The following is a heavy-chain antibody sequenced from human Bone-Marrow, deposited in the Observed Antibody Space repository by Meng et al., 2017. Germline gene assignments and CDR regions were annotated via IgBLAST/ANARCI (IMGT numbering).Heavy chain of an antibody. CDR2: INHSGST. V-gene: IGHV4-34*01. CDR1: GGSVSGYY. D-gene: IGHD1-26*01. CDR3: ARGQYFSWWELLPAFWFDP. J-gene: IGHJ5*02. Sequence: QVQLQQWGAGLLKPSETLSLTCAVYGGSVSGYYWSWIRQPPGKGLEWIGEINHSGSTNYNPSLKSRVTISVDTSKNQFSLKLSSVTAADTAVYYCARGQYFSWWELLPAFWFDPWGQGTLVTVSS.